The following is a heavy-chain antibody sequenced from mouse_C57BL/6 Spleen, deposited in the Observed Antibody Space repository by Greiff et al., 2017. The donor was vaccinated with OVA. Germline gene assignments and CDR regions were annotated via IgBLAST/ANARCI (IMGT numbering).Heavy chain of an antibody. V-gene: IGHV1-81*01. CDR2: IYPRSGNT. CDR1: GYTFTSYG. D-gene: IGHD1-1*01. J-gene: IGHJ2*01. Sequence: LVESGAELARPGASVKLSCKASGYTFTSYGISWVKQRTGQGLEWIGEIYPRSGNTYYNEKFKGKATLTGDKSSSTAYMELRSLTSEDSAVYFCAKGGYYYGSPTYFDYWGQGTTLTVSS. CDR3: AKGGYYYGSPTYFDY.